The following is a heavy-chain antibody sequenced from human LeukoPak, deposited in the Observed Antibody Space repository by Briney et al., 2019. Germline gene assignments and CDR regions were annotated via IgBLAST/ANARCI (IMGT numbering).Heavy chain of an antibody. Sequence: GGSLRLSCAASGFTVSSNHMSWVRQAPGKGLEWVGFIRSKAFGETAEYAASVKGRFTISRDDSKSIAYLQMNSLKTEDTAVYYCTRDRGSSTLGDYWGQGTLVTVSS. D-gene: IGHD7-27*01. CDR1: GFTVSSNH. CDR2: IRSKAFGETA. CDR3: TRDRGSSTLGDY. V-gene: IGHV3-49*04. J-gene: IGHJ4*02.